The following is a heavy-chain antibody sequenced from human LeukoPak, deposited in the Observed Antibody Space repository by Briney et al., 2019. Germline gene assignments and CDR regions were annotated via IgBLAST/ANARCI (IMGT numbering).Heavy chain of an antibody. CDR3: AKDSGYGDYGGEYFPH. V-gene: IGHV3-23*01. CDR2: IAVNSADT. D-gene: IGHD4-17*01. CDR1: GFTFSNYA. Sequence: GGSLRLSCAASGFTFSNYAMSWVRQSLGKGLEWVSSIAVNSADTYYADSVKGRFTISSDNSKNTLYLQMNSLRAEDTAIYYCAKDSGYGDYGGEYFPHWGQGTLVTVSS. J-gene: IGHJ1*01.